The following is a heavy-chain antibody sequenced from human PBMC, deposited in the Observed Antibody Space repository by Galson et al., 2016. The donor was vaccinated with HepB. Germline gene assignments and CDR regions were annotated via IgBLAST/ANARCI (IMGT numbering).Heavy chain of an antibody. CDR2: IGSGGTYI. CDR1: GFTFSSYS. J-gene: IGHJ5*02. D-gene: IGHD2-15*01. Sequence: SLRLSCAASGFTFSSYSMNWVRQAPGKGLEWVSSIGSGGTYIYYADPVKGRFTISRDNAKNSLYLQMTSLRAEDTAVYFCSRDLTDCRGGSCFPTYNWFDPWGQGVLVTVSS. V-gene: IGHV3-21*01. CDR3: SRDLTDCRGGSCFPTYNWFDP.